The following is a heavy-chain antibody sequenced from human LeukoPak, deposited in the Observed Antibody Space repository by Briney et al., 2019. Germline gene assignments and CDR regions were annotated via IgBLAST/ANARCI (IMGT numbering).Heavy chain of an antibody. CDR1: GASISSATYS. V-gene: IGHV4-30-2*01. CDR2: IYHTGST. J-gene: IGHJ4*02. Sequence: PSQTLSLTCAVSGASISSATYSWSWLRQPPGRGLEWIGYIYHTGSTTYNPSLKRRVTISLDRSKNQFSLTVNSVTAADTAVYYCCGDYGSGSYRFDYWGPGTLVTVSS. CDR3: CGDYGSGSYRFDY. D-gene: IGHD3-10*01.